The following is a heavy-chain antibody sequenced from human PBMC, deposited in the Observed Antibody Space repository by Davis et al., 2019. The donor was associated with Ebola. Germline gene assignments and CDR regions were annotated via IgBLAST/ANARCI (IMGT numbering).Heavy chain of an antibody. CDR2: IYSGGST. D-gene: IGHD6-13*01. J-gene: IGHJ4*02. V-gene: IGHV3-66*01. CDR1: GITVSSNY. CDR3: ARAYSSSWFGPMAFDY. Sequence: GESLKTSCAAPGITVSSNYTSWVRQAPGKGLEWVSVIYSGGSTYYADSVKGRFTISRDNSKNTLYLQMNSLRAEDTAVYYCARAYSSSWFGPMAFDYWGQGTLVTVSS.